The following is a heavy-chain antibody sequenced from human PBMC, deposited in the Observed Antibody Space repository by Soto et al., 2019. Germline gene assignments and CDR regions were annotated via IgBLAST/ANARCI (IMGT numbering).Heavy chain of an antibody. CDR3: EGPGYSSQDY. J-gene: IGHJ4*02. Sequence: SETLSLTCTVSGSSINSSGYYGGWILQPPGKGLEWIRSMFYGVSTYYNPSLKSRVTVSVETSKNSLYLQMTSLRAEDTVVYYCEGPGYSSQDYWGPGALVTVSS. CDR2: MFYGVST. CDR1: GSSINSSGYY. V-gene: IGHV4-39*07. D-gene: IGHD5-18*01.